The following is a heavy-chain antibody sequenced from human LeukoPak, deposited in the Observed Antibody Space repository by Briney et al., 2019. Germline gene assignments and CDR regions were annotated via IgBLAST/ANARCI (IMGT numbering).Heavy chain of an antibody. Sequence: ASVKVSCKASGYTFTGYYMHWVRQAPGQGLEWMGWISAYNGNTNYAQKLQGRVTMTTDTSTSTAYMELRSLRSDDTAVYYCARDRTEEQQLVPGIVAYYYYYGMDVWGQGTTVTVPS. D-gene: IGHD6-13*01. CDR3: ARDRTEEQQLVPGIVAYYYYYGMDV. J-gene: IGHJ6*02. V-gene: IGHV1-18*04. CDR2: ISAYNGNT. CDR1: GYTFTGYY.